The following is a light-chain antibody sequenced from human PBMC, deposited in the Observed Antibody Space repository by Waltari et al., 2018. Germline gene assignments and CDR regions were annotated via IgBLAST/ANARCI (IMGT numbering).Light chain of an antibody. V-gene: IGKV3-20*01. CDR2: GAS. CDR3: QHYVRLPAT. CDR1: QSVCRT. J-gene: IGKJ1*01. Sequence: SCRASQSVCRTLAWYQQKPGQAPRLLIYGASSRATDIPDRFSGSGSGTDFSLTINRLEPEDFAVYFCQHYVRLPATFGQGTKVEIK.